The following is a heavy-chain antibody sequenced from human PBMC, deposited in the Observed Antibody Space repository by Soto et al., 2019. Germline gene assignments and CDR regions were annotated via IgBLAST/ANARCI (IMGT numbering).Heavy chain of an antibody. CDR3: ARGGYDILTGYYIDSWFDP. Sequence: ASVKVSCKASGYTFTGYYMHWVRQAPGQGLEWMGWINPNSGGTNYAHKFQGRVTMTRDTSISTAYMELSRLRSDDTAVYYCARGGYDILTGYYIDSWFDPWGQGTLVTVSS. CDR2: INPNSGGT. V-gene: IGHV1-2*07. D-gene: IGHD3-9*01. J-gene: IGHJ5*02. CDR1: GYTFTGYY.